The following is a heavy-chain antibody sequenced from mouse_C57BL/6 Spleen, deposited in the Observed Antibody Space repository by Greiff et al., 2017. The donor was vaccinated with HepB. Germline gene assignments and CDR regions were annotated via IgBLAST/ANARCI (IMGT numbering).Heavy chain of an antibody. CDR1: GYTFTSYW. V-gene: IGHV1-52*01. Sequence: QVQLQQPGAELVRPGSSVKLSCKASGYTFTSYWMHWVKQRPIQGLEWIGNIDPSDSETHYNQKFKDKATLTVDKSSSTAYMQLSSLTSEDSAVYYCARSEILTTVVATRYFDVWGTGTTVTVSS. CDR3: ARSEILTTVVATRYFDV. CDR2: IDPSDSET. D-gene: IGHD1-1*01. J-gene: IGHJ1*03.